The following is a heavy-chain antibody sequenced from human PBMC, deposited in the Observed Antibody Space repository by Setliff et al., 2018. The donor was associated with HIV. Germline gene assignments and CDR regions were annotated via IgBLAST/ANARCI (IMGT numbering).Heavy chain of an antibody. CDR3: ARQITMVRGVYQPYYYYYMDV. CDR2: IHYSGAT. J-gene: IGHJ6*03. CDR1: GGSISSHY. D-gene: IGHD3-10*01. Sequence: TSETLSLTCTVSGGSISSHYWIWIRQPPGKGLEWIGYIHYSGATNYNPSLKSRVTISLDTSRTQFSLRLSSVTAAGTAVYYCARQITMVRGVYQPYYYYYMDVWGKGTTVTVSS. V-gene: IGHV4-59*08.